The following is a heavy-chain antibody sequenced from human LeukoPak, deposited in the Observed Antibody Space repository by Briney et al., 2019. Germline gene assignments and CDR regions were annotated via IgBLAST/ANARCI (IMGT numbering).Heavy chain of an antibody. J-gene: IGHJ4*02. CDR2: TYSRSKWFN. D-gene: IGHD1-26*01. V-gene: IGHV6-1*01. Sequence: SQTLSLTCAISGDSVSIKSASWNWIRQSPSGGLEWLGRTYSRSKWFNDYAVSVKSRITINPDTSKNQFSLHLTSVTPDDTAVYYCARGTGSLDYWGQGTLVTVSS. CDR1: GDSVSIKSAS. CDR3: ARGTGSLDY.